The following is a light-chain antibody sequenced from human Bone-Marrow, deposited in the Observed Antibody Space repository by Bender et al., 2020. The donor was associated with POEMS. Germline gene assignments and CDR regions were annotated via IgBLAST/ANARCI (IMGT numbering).Light chain of an antibody. CDR2: EVS. CDR1: RSDVGSYNL. Sequence: QSALTQPRSVSGSPGQSVTISCSGTRSDVGSYNLVSWYQQHPGKAPKLIIYEVSKRPSGISSRFSGSKFGNTASLTISGLQAEDEADYYCCSYTGSTDFDVFGTGTKVTV. J-gene: IGLJ1*01. V-gene: IGLV2-23*02. CDR3: CSYTGSTDFDV.